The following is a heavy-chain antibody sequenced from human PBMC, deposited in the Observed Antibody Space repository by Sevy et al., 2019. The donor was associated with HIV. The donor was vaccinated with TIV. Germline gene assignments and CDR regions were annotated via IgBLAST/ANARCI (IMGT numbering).Heavy chain of an antibody. D-gene: IGHD6-13*01. CDR1: GFTFSSYS. CDR3: ARDLRAAAAARRGYYFDY. J-gene: IGHJ4*02. CDR2: ISSSSSYI. Sequence: GGSLRLSCAASGFTFSSYSMNWVRQAPGKGLEWVSCISSSSSYIYYADSVKGRFTISRDNAKNSLYLQMNSLRAEDTAVYYCARDLRAAAAARRGYYFDYWGQGTLVTVSS. V-gene: IGHV3-21*01.